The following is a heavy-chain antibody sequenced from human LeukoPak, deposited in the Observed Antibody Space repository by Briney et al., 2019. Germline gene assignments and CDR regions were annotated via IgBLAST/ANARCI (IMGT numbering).Heavy chain of an antibody. CDR3: AKDPADCNRTTCQFHFYYYMDV. D-gene: IGHD2-2*01. J-gene: IGHJ6*03. CDR1: GLTFSSYA. Sequence: GGSLRLSCAASGLTFSSYAMSWVRQVPGKGLEWVSGISSSGVNTYYTDSVKGRFTISRDSSKNTLYLQMNSLRAEDTAVYYCAKDPADCNRTTCQFHFYYYMDVWGKGTTVTVSS. CDR2: ISSSGVNT. V-gene: IGHV3-23*01.